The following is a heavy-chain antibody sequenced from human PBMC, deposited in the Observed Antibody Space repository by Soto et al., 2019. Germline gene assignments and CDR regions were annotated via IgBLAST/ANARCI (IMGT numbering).Heavy chain of an antibody. CDR3: AKVTCSGGSCRDY. CDR2: ISGSGGST. Sequence: GGSLRLSCAASGFTFSSYAMSWVRQAPGKGLEWVSAISGSGGSTYYADSVKGRFTISRDNSRNTLYLQMNSLRAEDTAVYYCAKVTCSGGSCRDYWGQGTLVTVSS. CDR1: GFTFSSYA. J-gene: IGHJ4*02. V-gene: IGHV3-23*01. D-gene: IGHD2-15*01.